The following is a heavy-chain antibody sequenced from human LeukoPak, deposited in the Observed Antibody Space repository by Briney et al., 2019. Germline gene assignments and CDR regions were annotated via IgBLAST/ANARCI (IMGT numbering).Heavy chain of an antibody. CDR1: GFTFNNAW. J-gene: IGHJ5*02. CDR2: IKSKNVGGTT. V-gene: IGHV3-15*01. Sequence: GGSLRLSCAASGFTFNNAWLKWVREAPETGLEWVGRIKSKNVGGTTDYAAPVKGRFTISRDDSKNTVYLQMNSLKIEDTAVYYCTSHAALDPWGQGTLVTVSS. CDR3: TSHAALDP.